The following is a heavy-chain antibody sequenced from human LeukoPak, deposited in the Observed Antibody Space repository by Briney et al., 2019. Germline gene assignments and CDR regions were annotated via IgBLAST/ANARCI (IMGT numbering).Heavy chain of an antibody. Sequence: ASVKVSCKASGYTFTSYYIHWVRQAPGQGLEWMGWINPNSGGTNFAQKFQGRVTMTRDTSITTAYMELSSLRSDDTAVYYCARLQGGGSYRNFDYWGQGTLVTVSS. V-gene: IGHV1-2*02. CDR2: INPNSGGT. J-gene: IGHJ4*02. D-gene: IGHD3-16*02. CDR1: GYTFTSYY. CDR3: ARLQGGGSYRNFDY.